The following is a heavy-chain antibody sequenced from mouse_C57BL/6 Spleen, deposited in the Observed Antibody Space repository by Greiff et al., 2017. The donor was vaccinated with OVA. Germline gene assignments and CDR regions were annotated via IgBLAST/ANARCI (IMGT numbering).Heavy chain of an antibody. Sequence: QVQLQQPGAELVKPGASVKLSCKASGYTFTSYWMHWVKQRPGQGLEWIGMIHPNSGSTNYNEKFKSKATLTVDKSSSTAYMQRSSLTSEDSAVYYCARPTGTSFDYWGQGTTLTVSS. CDR1: GYTFTSYW. CDR3: ARPTGTSFDY. D-gene: IGHD4-1*02. V-gene: IGHV1-64*01. J-gene: IGHJ2*01. CDR2: IHPNSGST.